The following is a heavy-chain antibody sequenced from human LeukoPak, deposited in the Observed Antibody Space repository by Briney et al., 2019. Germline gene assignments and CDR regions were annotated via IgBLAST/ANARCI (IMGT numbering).Heavy chain of an antibody. D-gene: IGHD6-13*01. Sequence: SETLSLTCTVSGGSISSNYWSWIRQPPGKGLEWIGYIYYSGSTYYNPSLKSRVTISVDTSKNQLSLKVSSVTAADTAVYYCARVAAGIGFFQHWGQGTLVTVSS. CDR2: IYYSGST. CDR3: ARVAAGIGFFQH. CDR1: GGSISSNY. V-gene: IGHV4-59*08. J-gene: IGHJ1*01.